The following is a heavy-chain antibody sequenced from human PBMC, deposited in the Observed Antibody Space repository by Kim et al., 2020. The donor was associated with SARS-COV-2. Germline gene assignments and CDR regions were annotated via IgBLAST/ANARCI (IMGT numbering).Heavy chain of an antibody. CDR3: ASVKYSSSWYEPRYYFD. V-gene: IGHV4-34*01. CDR2: INHSGST. J-gene: IGHJ4*01. D-gene: IGHD6-13*01. CDR1: GGSFSGYY. Sequence: SETLSLTCAVYGGSFSGYYSSWIRQPPGKGLEWIGEINHSGSTNYNPSLKSRVTISVDTSKNQFSLKLSSVTAADTAVHYCASVKYSSSWYEPRYYFD.